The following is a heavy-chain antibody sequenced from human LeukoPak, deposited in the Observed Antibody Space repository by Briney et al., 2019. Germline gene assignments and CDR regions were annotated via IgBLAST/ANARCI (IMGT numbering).Heavy chain of an antibody. D-gene: IGHD4-23*01. J-gene: IGHJ4*02. CDR1: GFTFSSYE. V-gene: IGHV3-48*03. CDR2: ISSSGSTI. CDR3: ARVPRWYVIDY. Sequence: GGSLRLSCAASGFTFSSYEMKWVRQAPGKGLEWVSYISSSGSTIYYADSVRGRFTISRDNAKNSLYLQMNSLRAEDTAVYYCARVPRWYVIDYWGQGTLVTVSS.